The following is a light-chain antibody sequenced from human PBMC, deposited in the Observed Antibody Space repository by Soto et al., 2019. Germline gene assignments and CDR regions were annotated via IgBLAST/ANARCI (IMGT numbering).Light chain of an antibody. V-gene: IGLV2-8*01. CDR2: EVT. J-gene: IGLJ1*01. CDR3: SSFSGFSTV. CDR1: SSDVGGYNY. Sequence: QPVLTQPPSASGSPGQSVTISCTGTSSDVGGYNYVSWYQQYPGKAPRLVIYEVTKRPSGVPDRFSGSKSGNTASLTVSGLQAEDEADYYCSSFSGFSTVFGTGTKLTVL.